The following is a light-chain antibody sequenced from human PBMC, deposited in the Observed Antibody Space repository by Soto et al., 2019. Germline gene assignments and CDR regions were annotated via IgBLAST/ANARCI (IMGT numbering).Light chain of an antibody. CDR1: ESVSDNY. CDR3: QPYGTSPLT. V-gene: IGKV3-20*01. CDR2: GAS. J-gene: IGKJ4*01. Sequence: EIVLTQSPGTLSLSPGERATLSCRASESVSDNYLAWYQQRSGQAPRLVIYGASSTASAVPDRFSGSGSGADFTLTISRLEPEDFAVYYCQPYGTSPLTFGGGTKV.